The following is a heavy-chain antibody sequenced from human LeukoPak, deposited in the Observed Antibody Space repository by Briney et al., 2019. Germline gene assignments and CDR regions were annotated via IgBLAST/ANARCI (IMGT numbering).Heavy chain of an antibody. V-gene: IGHV3-21*01. CDR3: ASTGRLGEPNEFDY. D-gene: IGHD3-16*01. J-gene: IGHJ4*02. Sequence: AGGSLRLSFAASGFTYSSYNTKWVRPAPGKGVEWGSSISISKTHIYCADSVKGRFTISRDNAKNSLYLQMNILRAEDTAVYYCASTGRLGEPNEFDYWGQGTLVTVSS. CDR2: ISISKTHI. CDR1: GFTYSSYN.